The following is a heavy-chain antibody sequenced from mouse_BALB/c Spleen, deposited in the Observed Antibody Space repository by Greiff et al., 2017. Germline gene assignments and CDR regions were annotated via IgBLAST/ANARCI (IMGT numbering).Heavy chain of an antibody. CDR3: ARGVYWYFDV. V-gene: IGHV3-2*02. Sequence: EVQGVESGPGLVKPSQSLSLTCTVTGYSITSDYAWNWIRQFPGNKLEWMGYISYSGSTSYNPSLKSRISITRDTSKNQFFLQLNSVTTEDTATYYCARGVYWYFDVWGAGTTVTVSS. CDR2: ISYSGST. CDR1: GYSITSDYA. J-gene: IGHJ1*01.